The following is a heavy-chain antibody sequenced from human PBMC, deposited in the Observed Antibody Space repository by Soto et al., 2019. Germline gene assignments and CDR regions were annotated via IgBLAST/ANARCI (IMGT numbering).Heavy chain of an antibody. D-gene: IGHD2-15*01. J-gene: IGHJ4*02. CDR1: GLTFSSSW. Sequence: GGSLRLSCAVSGLTFSSSWMHWVRQAPGKGLVWVSRINVDGSATHYADSVQGRFTISRDNAKNILYLQMTNLSAEDTAVYYCARDRGSYNGIFDYWGQGTLVTVSS. CDR3: ARDRGSYNGIFDY. V-gene: IGHV3-74*01. CDR2: INVDGSAT.